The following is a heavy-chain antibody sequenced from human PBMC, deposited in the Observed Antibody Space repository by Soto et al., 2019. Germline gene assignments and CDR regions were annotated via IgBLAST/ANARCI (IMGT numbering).Heavy chain of an antibody. D-gene: IGHD6-13*01. CDR3: GVCSSSWNPLYYYYGMDV. V-gene: IGHV4-39*01. Sequence: PSETLSLTCTVSGGSISSSSYYWGWIRQPPGKGLEWIGSIYYSGSTYYNPSLKSRVTISVDTSKNQFSLKLSSVTAADTAVYYCGVCSSSWNPLYYYYGMDVWGQGTTVT. CDR1: GGSISSSSYY. CDR2: IYYSGST. J-gene: IGHJ6*02.